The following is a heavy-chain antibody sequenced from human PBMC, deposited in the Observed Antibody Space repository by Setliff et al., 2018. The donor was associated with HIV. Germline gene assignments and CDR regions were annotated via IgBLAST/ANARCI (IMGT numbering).Heavy chain of an antibody. J-gene: IGHJ6*02. Sequence: SCVASGFTFSSYNMNWVRQAPGKGLEWVSSISSTSTYTYYADSLKGRFTTSRDNAKNSLYLQMNSLRAEDTAVYYCARILSSRGIIEAYYYAMDVWGQGTTVTVSS. CDR1: GFTFSSYN. V-gene: IGHV3-21*06. D-gene: IGHD3-10*01. CDR2: ISSTSTYT. CDR3: ARILSSRGIIEAYYYAMDV.